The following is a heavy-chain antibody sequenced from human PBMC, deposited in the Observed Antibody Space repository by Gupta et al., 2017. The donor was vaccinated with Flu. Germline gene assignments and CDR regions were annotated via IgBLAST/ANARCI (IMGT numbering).Heavy chain of an antibody. CDR3: ARFKRHVSGGRFRYSNYYGMDV. D-gene: IGHD2-15*01. J-gene: IGHJ6*02. V-gene: IGHV3-7*01. Sequence: RQAPGKGLEWVANIKEDVSEQDYLDSVKGRFTICRDNAENSLDLQTNSLRAEDTAVYYCARFKRHVSGGRFRYSNYYGMDVWGQGTTVTVSS. CDR2: IKEDVSEQ.